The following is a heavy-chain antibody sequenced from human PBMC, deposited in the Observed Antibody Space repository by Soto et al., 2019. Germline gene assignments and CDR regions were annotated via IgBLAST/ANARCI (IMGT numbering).Heavy chain of an antibody. Sequence: EVQMLESGGGLVQPGGSLRLSCAASGFTFSSYAVSWVRQAPGKGLEWVSVISGSGGGTYYADSVKGRFTISRDNSKSTLYLQMDSLRAEDTAVYYCAKLSTASCYSPFDYCGQGTLVTVSS. V-gene: IGHV3-23*01. CDR1: GFTFSSYA. CDR2: ISGSGGGT. J-gene: IGHJ4*02. D-gene: IGHD2-2*02. CDR3: AKLSTASCYSPFDY.